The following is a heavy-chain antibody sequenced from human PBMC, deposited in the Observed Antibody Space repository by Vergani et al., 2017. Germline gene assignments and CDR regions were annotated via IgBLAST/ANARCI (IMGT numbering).Heavy chain of an antibody. Sequence: QVQVVQSGAEVKKSGASVKVSCKTSGYTFSNYYMHWVRQAPGQGLEWMGIINPSGGHTNYAQKFQGRVTMTRDTSTSTVYMELSSLRSEDTAIYYCARVRSGYYMDVWGKGTTVTVSS. D-gene: IGHD3-10*01. V-gene: IGHV1-46*03. CDR3: ARVRSGYYMDV. CDR2: INPSGGHT. J-gene: IGHJ6*03. CDR1: GYTFSNYY.